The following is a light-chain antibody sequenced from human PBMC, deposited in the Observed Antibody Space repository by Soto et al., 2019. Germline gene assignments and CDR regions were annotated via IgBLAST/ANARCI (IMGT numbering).Light chain of an antibody. V-gene: IGKV1-5*01. CDR2: DAS. J-gene: IGKJ1*01. CDR3: QQYENYWT. Sequence: DIQMTQSPSTLSATAGDRVTITCRASQSISSWLAWSQHKPGKAPKLLIYDASNLDSGVPSRFSGSGSGTEFSLTISNLQPDDCATYYCQQYENYWTFGQGTKVDSK. CDR1: QSISSW.